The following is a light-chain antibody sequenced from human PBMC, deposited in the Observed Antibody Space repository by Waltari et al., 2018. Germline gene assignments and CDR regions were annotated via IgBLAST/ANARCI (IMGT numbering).Light chain of an antibody. CDR1: SSDVGGYNY. Sequence: QSALTQPRSVSGSPGQSVAISCTGTSSDVGGYNYVFWYQQHPGKAPKLIFYAVTKRPSGVPDRFSGSKSGNTASLTISGLQAEDEADYYCCSYGGTYYVFGTGTKVTVL. CDR3: CSYGGTYYV. CDR2: AVT. J-gene: IGLJ1*01. V-gene: IGLV2-11*01.